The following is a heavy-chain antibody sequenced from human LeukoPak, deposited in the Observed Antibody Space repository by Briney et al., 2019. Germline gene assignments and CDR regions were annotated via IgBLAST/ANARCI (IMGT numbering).Heavy chain of an antibody. CDR1: GFTFSSYA. CDR2: ISYDGSNK. V-gene: IGHV3-30-3*01. CDR3: ARVPYGDYYLDY. D-gene: IGHD4-17*01. Sequence: PGGSLRLSCAASGFTFSSYAMHWVRQAPGKGLEWVAVISYDGSNKYYADSVKGRFTISRDNSKNTLYLQMNSLRAEDTAVYYCARVPYGDYYLDYWGQGTLVTVSS. J-gene: IGHJ4*02.